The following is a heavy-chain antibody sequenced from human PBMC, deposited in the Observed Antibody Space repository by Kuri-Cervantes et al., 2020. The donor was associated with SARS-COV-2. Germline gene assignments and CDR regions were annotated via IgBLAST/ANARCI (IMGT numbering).Heavy chain of an antibody. CDR3: ASLHDAFDI. CDR1: GFTFSSYS. J-gene: IGHJ3*02. V-gene: IGHV3-21*01. CDR2: ISSSSSYI. Sequence: GESLKISCAASGFTFSSYSMNWVRQAPGKGLEWVSSISSSSSYIYYADSVKGRFTISRDNAKNSLYLQMNSLRAEDTAGYYCASLHDAFDIWGQGTMVTVSS.